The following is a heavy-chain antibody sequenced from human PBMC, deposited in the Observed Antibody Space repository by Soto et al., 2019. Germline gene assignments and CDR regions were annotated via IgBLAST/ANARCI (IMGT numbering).Heavy chain of an antibody. CDR3: ARGYLGSGSYPFYYCLDL. Sequence: GGSLRLSCVASGFTFSRYDMHWVRQATGKGLEWVSAIDTVGDPYYPASFQGRFTISTENANNSFFLQMNSLRVGDTAVYYCARGYLGSGSYPFYYCLDLWGQGTTVTVSS. D-gene: IGHD3-10*01. V-gene: IGHV3-13*05. J-gene: IGHJ6*02. CDR1: GFTFSRYD. CDR2: IDTVGDP.